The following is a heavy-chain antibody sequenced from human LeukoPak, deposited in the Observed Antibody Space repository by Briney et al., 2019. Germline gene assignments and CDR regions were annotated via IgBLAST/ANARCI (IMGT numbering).Heavy chain of an antibody. Sequence: GASVKVSCKASGYTFTGYYMHWVRQAPGQGLEWMGWIDPNSGGTNYAQKFRGRVTMTRDTSISTAYMELSRLRSDDTAVYYCARVEYSGSSDAFDIWGQGTMVTVSS. D-gene: IGHD1-26*01. J-gene: IGHJ3*02. V-gene: IGHV1-2*02. CDR2: IDPNSGGT. CDR3: ARVEYSGSSDAFDI. CDR1: GYTFTGYY.